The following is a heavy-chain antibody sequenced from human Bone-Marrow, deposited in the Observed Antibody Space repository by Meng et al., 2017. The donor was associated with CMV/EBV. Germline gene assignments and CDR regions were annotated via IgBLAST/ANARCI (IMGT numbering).Heavy chain of an antibody. J-gene: IGHJ6*02. CDR3: ASPGGSLYYYCMDV. D-gene: IGHD3-16*01. CDR2: IIPIFGTA. CDR1: GGTFSSYA. Sequence: SVKVSCKASGGTFSSYAISWVRQAPGQGLEWMGGIIPIFGTANYAQKFQGRVTITTDESTSTAYMELSSLRSEDTAVYYCASPGGSLYYYCMDVWAQGTTVTVSS. V-gene: IGHV1-69*05.